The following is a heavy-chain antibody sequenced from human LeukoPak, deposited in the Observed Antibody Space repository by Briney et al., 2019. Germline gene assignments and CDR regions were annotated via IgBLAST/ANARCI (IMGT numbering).Heavy chain of an antibody. CDR1: GGSISSYY. CDR3: ARHAYDFWSGYHDLSYYMDV. J-gene: IGHJ6*03. D-gene: IGHD3-3*01. CDR2: IYTSGST. Sequence: SETLSLTCTVSGGSISSYYWSWIRQPPGKGLEWIGYIYTSGSTNYNPSLKSRVTISVDTSKNQFSLKLSSVTAADTAVYYCARHAYDFWSGYHDLSYYMDVWGKGTTVTVSS. V-gene: IGHV4-4*09.